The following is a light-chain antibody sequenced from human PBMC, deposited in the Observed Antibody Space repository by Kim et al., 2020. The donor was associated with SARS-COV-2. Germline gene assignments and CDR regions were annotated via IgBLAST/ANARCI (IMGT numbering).Light chain of an antibody. CDR1: QSVRRNY. Sequence: EIVLTQSPGTLSLSPGERATLSCRASQSVRRNYFAWYQQKPGQAPRLLIYDASSRATDIPDRFSGSGSGTDFTLTISRLEPEDFTVYYCQQYGSAPNTFGQGTKLDIK. CDR2: DAS. J-gene: IGKJ2*01. CDR3: QQYGSAPNT. V-gene: IGKV3-20*01.